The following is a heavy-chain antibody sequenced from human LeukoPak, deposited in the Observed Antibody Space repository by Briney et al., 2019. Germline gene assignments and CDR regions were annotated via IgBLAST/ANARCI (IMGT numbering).Heavy chain of an antibody. J-gene: IGHJ4*02. CDR2: IWSDGSQQ. V-gene: IGHV3-33*01. CDR3: ARSSDSSDLGY. Sequence: GMSLRLSSAASVFTFRSYGMHWVRQAQGKGLEWVAVIWSDGSQQHYAVAVKGRFTISRDNSKNTLYLQMNSLRVDDTAVYYCARSSDSSDLGYWGQGTLVTVSS. D-gene: IGHD6-25*01. CDR1: VFTFRSYG.